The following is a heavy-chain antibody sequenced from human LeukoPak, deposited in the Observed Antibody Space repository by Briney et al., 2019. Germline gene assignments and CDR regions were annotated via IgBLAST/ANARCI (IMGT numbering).Heavy chain of an antibody. J-gene: IGHJ6*03. CDR2: INHSGST. V-gene: IGHV4-34*01. CDR1: GGSFSGYY. D-gene: IGHD3-9*01. CDR3: ARDRPRYDILTGYPKYYYYYYMDV. Sequence: SETLSLTCAVYGGSFSGYYWSWIRQPPGKGLEWIGEINHSGSTNYNPSLKSRVTISVDTSKNQFSLKLSSVTAADTAVYYCARDRPRYDILTGYPKYYYYYYMDVWGKGTTVTVSS.